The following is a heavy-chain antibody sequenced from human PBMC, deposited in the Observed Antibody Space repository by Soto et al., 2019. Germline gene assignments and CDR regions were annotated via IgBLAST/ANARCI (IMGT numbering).Heavy chain of an antibody. Sequence: GGSLRLSCAAPGFNSSTYSMNWVRQAPGKGLEWVSYINSTSRTIFYADSVKGRFTISRDNAKNSVYLQMNSLRAEDTAVYYCAREEGYCSGGNCYRGAFDLWGQGTVVTVSS. V-gene: IGHV3-48*04. D-gene: IGHD2-15*01. CDR2: INSTSRTI. J-gene: IGHJ3*01. CDR3: AREEGYCSGGNCYRGAFDL. CDR1: GFNSSTYS.